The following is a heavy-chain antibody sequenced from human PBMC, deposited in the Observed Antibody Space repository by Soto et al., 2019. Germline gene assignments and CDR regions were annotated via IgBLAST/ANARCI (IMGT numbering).Heavy chain of an antibody. V-gene: IGHV1-18*01. CDR3: ARVGYCSSTSCYEYYYYGMDV. CDR2: ISAYNGNT. Sequence: QVQLVQSGAEVKKPGASVKVSCKASGYTFTSYGISWVRQAPGQGLEWMGWISAYNGNTNYAQKLQGRVTMTTDTSTXXAXMXQRSLRSDDTAVYYCARVGYCSSTSCYEYYYYGMDVWGQGTTVTVSS. J-gene: IGHJ6*02. CDR1: GYTFTSYG. D-gene: IGHD2-2*03.